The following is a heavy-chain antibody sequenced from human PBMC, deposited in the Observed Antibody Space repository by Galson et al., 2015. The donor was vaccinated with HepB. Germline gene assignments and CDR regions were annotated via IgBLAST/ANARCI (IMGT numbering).Heavy chain of an antibody. CDR2: ISGSGGII. J-gene: IGHJ4*02. D-gene: IGHD5-24*01. V-gene: IGHV3-23*01. CDR3: AKAPEMSVITTGFDY. Sequence: SLRLSCAASGFTFSSYAMSWVRRAPGKGLEWVSSISGSGGIIYYADSVKARFTISRDNSENTFFLQMNSLRVEDTAVYYCAKAPEMSVITTGFDYWGQGTPVTVSS. CDR1: GFTFSSYA.